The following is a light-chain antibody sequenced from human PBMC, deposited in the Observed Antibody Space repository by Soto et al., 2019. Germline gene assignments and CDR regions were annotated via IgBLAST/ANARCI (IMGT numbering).Light chain of an antibody. Sequence: EIVMTQSPATLSVSPGDRATLSCSASQSVSSNVAWYQQKPGQAPRLLIYRASTRATGIPARFSGSGSGTEFTLTISSLQSEDFALDVCQQYDDWPPLTFGGGTKVELK. V-gene: IGKV3-15*01. CDR2: RAS. CDR3: QQYDDWPPLT. CDR1: QSVSSN. J-gene: IGKJ4*01.